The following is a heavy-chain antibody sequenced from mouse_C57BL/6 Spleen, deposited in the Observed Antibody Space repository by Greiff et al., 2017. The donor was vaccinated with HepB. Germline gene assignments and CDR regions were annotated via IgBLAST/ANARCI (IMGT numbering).Heavy chain of an antibody. J-gene: IGHJ4*01. Sequence: VKLMESGAELVRPGTSVKMSCKASGYTFTNYWIGWAKQRPGHGLEWIGDIYPGGGYTNYNEKFKGKATLTADKSSSTAYMQFSSLTSEDSAIYYCARTLRPSYAMDYWGQGTSVTVSS. D-gene: IGHD3-2*02. CDR1: GYTFTNYW. CDR3: ARTLRPSYAMDY. V-gene: IGHV1-63*01. CDR2: IYPGGGYT.